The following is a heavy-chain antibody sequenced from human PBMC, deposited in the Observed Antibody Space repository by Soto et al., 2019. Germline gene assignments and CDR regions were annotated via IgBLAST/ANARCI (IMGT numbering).Heavy chain of an antibody. J-gene: IGHJ6*03. CDR2: IYYSGTT. V-gene: IGHV4-39*01. CDR1: GGSISSSSYY. D-gene: IGHD3-3*01. CDR3: ARSSTWSGYYVYHHFYMDV. Sequence: SETLSLTCSVSGGSISSSSYYWGWIRQPPGEGLEWIANIYYSGTTYYNPSLKSRVTVSVDTSKNEFSLKVNSVTAADTAVYYCARSSTWSGYYVYHHFYMDVWGKGATVTVSS.